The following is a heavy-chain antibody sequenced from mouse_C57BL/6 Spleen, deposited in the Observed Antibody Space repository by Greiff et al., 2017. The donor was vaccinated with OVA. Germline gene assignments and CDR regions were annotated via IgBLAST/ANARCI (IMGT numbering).Heavy chain of an antibody. CDR2: IYPGSGSN. J-gene: IGHJ3*01. CDR3: ARKPIYYDYDGFAY. Sequence: QVQLQQPGAELVKPGASVKMSCKASGYTFTSYWITWVKQRPGQGLEWIGDIYPGSGSNNYNEKFKSKATLTVDTSSSTAYMQLSSLTSEDSAVYYCARKPIYYDYDGFAYWGQGTLVTVSA. CDR1: GYTFTSYW. V-gene: IGHV1-55*01. D-gene: IGHD2-4*01.